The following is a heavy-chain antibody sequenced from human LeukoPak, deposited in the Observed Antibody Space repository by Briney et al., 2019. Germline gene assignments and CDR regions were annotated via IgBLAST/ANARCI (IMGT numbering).Heavy chain of an antibody. CDR2: ISSSSSYI. J-gene: IGHJ4*02. D-gene: IGHD2/OR15-2a*01. V-gene: IGHV3-21*01. CDR3: ARGPTRANSTDY. Sequence: GGSLRLSCAASGFTFSSYSMNWVRQAPGKGLEWVSSISSSSSYIYYADSVKGRFTISRDNAKNSLYLQMNSLRAEDTAVYYCARGPTRANSTDYWGQGALVTVSS. CDR1: GFTFSSYS.